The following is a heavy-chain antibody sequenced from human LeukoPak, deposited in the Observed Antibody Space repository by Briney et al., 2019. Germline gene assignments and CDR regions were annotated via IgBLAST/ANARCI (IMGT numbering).Heavy chain of an antibody. CDR2: INSDGSST. CDR3: ARDPFCSSASCYGWFDP. Sequence: GGSLRLSCAASGLIFNYYWIHWVRXAPGKGLVWVSRINSDGSSTNYADSVKGRFTISRDNTKNTVYLQMNSLRAEDTAVYYCARDPFCSSASCYGWFDPWGQGTLVTVSS. CDR1: GLIFNYYW. V-gene: IGHV3-74*01. D-gene: IGHD2-2*01. J-gene: IGHJ5*02.